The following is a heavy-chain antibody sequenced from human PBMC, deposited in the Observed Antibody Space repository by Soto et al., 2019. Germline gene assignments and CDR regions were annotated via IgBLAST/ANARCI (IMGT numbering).Heavy chain of an antibody. Sequence: PGESLKISCKGSGYSFTSYWISWVRQMPGKGLEWMGGIDPSDSYTNYNPSFQGHVTISADKSISTAYLQWSSLKASDTAMYYCARLKADIVVVPAATDAFDIWGQGTMVTVSS. CDR1: GYSFTSYW. CDR2: IDPSDSYT. D-gene: IGHD2-2*01. CDR3: ARLKADIVVVPAATDAFDI. J-gene: IGHJ3*02. V-gene: IGHV5-10-1*01.